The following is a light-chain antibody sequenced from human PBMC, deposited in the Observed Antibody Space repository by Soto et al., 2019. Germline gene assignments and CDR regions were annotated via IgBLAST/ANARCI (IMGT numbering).Light chain of an antibody. Sequence: DIQMTQSPASLSSSGGDRATITCRASLPISNYLAWYQQKPGKIPNLLIYPASTLHAGVPSRFSGSASGTDFPLTISRLHPEDVAAYYCQKSNSAPLTFGGGTKVEIK. CDR2: PAS. CDR3: QKSNSAPLT. V-gene: IGKV1-27*01. CDR1: LPISNY. J-gene: IGKJ4*01.